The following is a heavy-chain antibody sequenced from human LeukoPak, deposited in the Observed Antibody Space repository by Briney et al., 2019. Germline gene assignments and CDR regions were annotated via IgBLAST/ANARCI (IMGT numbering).Heavy chain of an antibody. CDR1: GGSFSGYY. CDR2: INHSGST. V-gene: IGHV4-34*01. Sequence: NPSETLSLTCAVYGGSFSGYYWSWIRQPPGKGLEWIGEINHSGSTNYNPSLKSRVTISVDTSKNQFSLKLSSVTAADTAVYYCSSVTQAGEYWGQGTLVTVSS. CDR3: SSVTQAGEY. D-gene: IGHD1-14*01. J-gene: IGHJ4*02.